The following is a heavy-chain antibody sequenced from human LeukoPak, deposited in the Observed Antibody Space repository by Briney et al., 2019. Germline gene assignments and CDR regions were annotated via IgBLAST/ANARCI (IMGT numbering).Heavy chain of an antibody. Sequence: GGSLRFSCAASGFTFSSHWMSWVRQAPGKGLEWVANIKQDGSEKYYVDSVKGRFTISRDNAKNSLYLQMNSLRGEDTAVYYCARERGGCSYGLEAFDSWGQGTMVTVPS. CDR1: GFTFSSHW. CDR2: IKQDGSEK. D-gene: IGHD5-18*01. V-gene: IGHV3-7*01. J-gene: IGHJ3*02. CDR3: ARERGGCSYGLEAFDS.